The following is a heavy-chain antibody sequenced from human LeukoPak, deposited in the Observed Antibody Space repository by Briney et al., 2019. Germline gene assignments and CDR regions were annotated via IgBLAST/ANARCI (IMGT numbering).Heavy chain of an antibody. J-gene: IGHJ5*02. D-gene: IGHD6-19*01. V-gene: IGHV3-66*02. CDR3: ARDMFSYSSGWEWFDP. CDR2: IYSGGST. Sequence: GGSLRLSCAASGFTVSSNYMSWVRQAPGKGLEWVSVIYSGGSTYYADSVKGRFTISRDNSKNTLYLQMNSLRAEDTAVYYCARDMFSYSSGWEWFDPWGQGTLVTVSS. CDR1: GFTVSSNY.